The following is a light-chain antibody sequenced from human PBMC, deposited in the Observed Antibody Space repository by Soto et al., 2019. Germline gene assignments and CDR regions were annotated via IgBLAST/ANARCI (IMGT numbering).Light chain of an antibody. CDR1: TSNIGHNY. J-gene: IGLJ3*02. CDR2: GND. Sequence: QSALTQPPSVSAAPGQTVTISCSGGTSNIGHNYVSWYQQLPGTAPTLLIYGNDKRPSGIPDRFSGSKSGTSATPAITGLQTGDEADYYCATWDTNLRAVFGGGTKLTVL. CDR3: ATWDTNLRAV. V-gene: IGLV1-51*01.